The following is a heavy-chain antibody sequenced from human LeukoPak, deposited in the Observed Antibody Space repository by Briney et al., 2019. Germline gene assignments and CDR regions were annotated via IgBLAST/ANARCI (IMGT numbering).Heavy chain of an antibody. V-gene: IGHV1-8*01. D-gene: IGHD3-3*01. CDR1: GYTFTSYD. J-gene: IGHJ6*03. Sequence: ASVKVSCKASGYTFTSYDITWVRQATGQGLEWMGWMNPNSGNTDYAHKFQGRVTMTRNTSISTAYLELSSLRSEDTAVYYCARGNERIFGGAANYYYYMDVWGKGTTVTVSS. CDR3: ARGNERIFGGAANYYYYMDV. CDR2: MNPNSGNT.